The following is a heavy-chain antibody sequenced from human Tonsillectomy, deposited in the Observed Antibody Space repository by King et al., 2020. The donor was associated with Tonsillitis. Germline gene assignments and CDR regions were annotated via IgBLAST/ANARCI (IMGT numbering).Heavy chain of an antibody. CDR1: GFTFTSFG. CDR3: ARIGKQMERLYAVDI. CDR2: ISSSSSDI. Sequence: VQLVESGGGLVEPGGSLRLSCAASGFTFTSFGMNWVRQAPGKGLEWVSFISSSSSDIYYADSVKGRFTISRDNAKNSLDLQMNSLRDEDTAVYYCARIGKQMERLYAVDIWGQGTMVTVSS. V-gene: IGHV3-21*01. J-gene: IGHJ3*02. D-gene: IGHD1-1*01.